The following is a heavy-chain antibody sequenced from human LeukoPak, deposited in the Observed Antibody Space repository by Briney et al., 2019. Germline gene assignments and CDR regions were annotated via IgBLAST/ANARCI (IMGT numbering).Heavy chain of an antibody. J-gene: IGHJ4*02. D-gene: IGHD2-8*02. V-gene: IGHV4-61*02. CDR3: ARDRTGGPDI. CDR1: GGSISSGSYY. CDR2: IYTSGST. Sequence: SETLSLTCTVSGGSISSGSYYWSWIRQPAGKGLEWIGRIYTSGSTNYNPSLKSRVTTSLDTSKNQFSLKLSSVTAADTAIYYCARDRTGGPDIWGQGTLVTVSS.